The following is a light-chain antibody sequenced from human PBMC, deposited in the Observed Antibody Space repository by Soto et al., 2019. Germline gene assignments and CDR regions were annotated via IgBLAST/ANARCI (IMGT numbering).Light chain of an antibody. J-gene: IGKJ4*01. CDR2: GAS. Sequence: EIVLTQPPATLSLSPGERATLSCRASHRVSSYLAWYQQKPGQAPRLLIYGASTRATGIPARFSGSGSGTEFTLTISSLQSEDFAVYYCQQYNNWPLTFGAGTKVDIK. V-gene: IGKV3-15*01. CDR3: QQYNNWPLT. CDR1: HRVSSY.